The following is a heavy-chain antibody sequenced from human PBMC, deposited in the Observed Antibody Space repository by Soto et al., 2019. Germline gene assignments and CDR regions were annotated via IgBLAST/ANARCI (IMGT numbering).Heavy chain of an antibody. CDR2: ISWNSGSI. D-gene: IGHD3-9*01. CDR3: AKDSLNFDWLLTSFEY. J-gene: IGHJ4*02. V-gene: IGHV3-9*01. CDR1: GFTFDDYA. Sequence: GGSLRLSCAASGFTFDDYAMHWVRQAPGKGLEWVSGISWNSGSIGYADSVKGRFTISRDNAKNSLYLQMNSLRAEDTALYYCAKDSLNFDWLLTSFEYWGQGTLVTVSS.